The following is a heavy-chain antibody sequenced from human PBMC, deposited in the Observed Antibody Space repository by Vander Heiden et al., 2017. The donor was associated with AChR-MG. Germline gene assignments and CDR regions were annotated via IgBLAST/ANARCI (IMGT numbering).Heavy chain of an antibody. CDR2: ISHTGST. D-gene: IGHD4-17*01. V-gene: IGHV4-34*01. J-gene: IGHJ4*02. CDR3: ARGDYGARYGY. CDR1: DESFSDNF. Sequence: QVQLQQWGAGLLKPSETLSLTCAVYDESFSDNFWSWIRQPPGKGLEWIGEISHTGSTNYNPSLKSRVTISLDTSNNRFSLKLSSVTAADTAVYYCARGDYGARYGYWGQGTLVSVS.